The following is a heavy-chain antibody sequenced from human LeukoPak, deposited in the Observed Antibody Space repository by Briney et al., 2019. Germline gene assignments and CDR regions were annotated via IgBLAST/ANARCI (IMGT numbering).Heavy chain of an antibody. CDR2: IGNTGRTI. CDR1: GFTFSSYE. D-gene: IGHD1-14*01. Sequence: PGGSLRLSCAASGFTFSSYEMNWVRQAPGRGLEWVSYIGNTGRTIYYADFVQGRFTISRDNAKNSLYLQMNSLRAEDTAIYYCVRGDRYFFDFWGQGTLVTVSS. J-gene: IGHJ4*02. V-gene: IGHV3-48*03. CDR3: VRGDRYFFDF.